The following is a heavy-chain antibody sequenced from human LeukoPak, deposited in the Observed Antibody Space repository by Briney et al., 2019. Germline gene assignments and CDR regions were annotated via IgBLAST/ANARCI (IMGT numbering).Heavy chain of an antibody. D-gene: IGHD6-19*01. Sequence: PSETLSLTCTVSGTSISGSNYYWAWIRQPAGKELEWIGRIYFSGSTNYNPSLKSRLTMSVDTSKNQFSLKLSSVTAADTAVYYCAGVSSGWYNEYWGQGTLVTVSS. J-gene: IGHJ4*02. CDR1: GTSISGSNYY. CDR3: AGVSSGWYNEY. CDR2: IYFSGST. V-gene: IGHV4-61*05.